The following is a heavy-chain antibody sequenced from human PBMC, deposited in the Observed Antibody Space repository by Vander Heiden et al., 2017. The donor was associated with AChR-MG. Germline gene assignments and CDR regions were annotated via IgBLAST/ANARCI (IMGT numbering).Heavy chain of an antibody. J-gene: IGHJ3*02. Sequence: EVQLVESGGGLVQPGGSLRLSCAASGFTFSSYWMSWVRQAPGKGLEWVANIKQDGSEKYYVDSVKGRFTISRDNAKNSLYLQMNSLRAEDTAVYYCASDSGYVGDDAFDIWGQGTMVTVSS. V-gene: IGHV3-7*01. CDR1: GFTFSSYW. CDR2: IKQDGSEK. CDR3: ASDSGYVGDDAFDI. D-gene: IGHD5-12*01.